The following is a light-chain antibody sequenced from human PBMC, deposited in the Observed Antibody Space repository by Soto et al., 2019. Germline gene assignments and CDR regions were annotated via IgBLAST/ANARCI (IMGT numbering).Light chain of an antibody. CDR2: DVS. J-gene: IGLJ7*01. CDR1: SADIGAFNY. CDR3: SSYSTTSALV. Sequence: QSALTQPASVSGYPGQSITISCAGTSADIGAFNYVSWYQHHPDKAPKLLIYDVSHRPSGVSTRFSASKSANTASLTISGLQADDEADYYCSSYSTTSALVFGGGTQLTVL. V-gene: IGLV2-14*03.